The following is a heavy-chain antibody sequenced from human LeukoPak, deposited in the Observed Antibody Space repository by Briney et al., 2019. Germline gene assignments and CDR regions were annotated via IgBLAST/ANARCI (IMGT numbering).Heavy chain of an antibody. CDR1: GFTFSSYA. Sequence: GGSLRLSCAASGFTFSSYAISWVRQAPGKGLEWVSAISKSGDSTYYADSVKGRSTISRDNSKNTIYLQMNSLRVEDTAVYYCAKLSGWTGWFFDYWGQGTVVTVSS. J-gene: IGHJ4*02. CDR2: ISKSGDST. V-gene: IGHV3-23*01. D-gene: IGHD6-19*01. CDR3: AKLSGWTGWFFDY.